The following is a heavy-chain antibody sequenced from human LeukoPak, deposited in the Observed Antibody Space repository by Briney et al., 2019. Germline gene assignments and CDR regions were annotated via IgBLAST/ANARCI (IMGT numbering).Heavy chain of an antibody. D-gene: IGHD2-2*01. J-gene: IGHJ4*02. V-gene: IGHV3-21*01. Sequence: PGGSLRLSCAASGFTFSSYSMNWVRQAPGKGLEWVSSISSSSSYIYYADSVKGRFTTSRDNAKNSLYLQMNSLRAEDTAVYYCARASLLGTLPEYFDYWGQGTLVTVSS. CDR1: GFTFSSYS. CDR2: ISSSSSYI. CDR3: ARASLLGTLPEYFDY.